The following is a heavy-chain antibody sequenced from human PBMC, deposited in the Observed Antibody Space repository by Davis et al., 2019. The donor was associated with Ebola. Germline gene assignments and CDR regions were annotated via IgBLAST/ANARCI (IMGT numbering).Heavy chain of an antibody. CDR2: ISYDGTKK. J-gene: IGHJ6*02. V-gene: IGHV3-30*14. Sequence: GSLRLSCAASGFTFSIHAMHWVRQAPGKGLEWVAVISYDGTKKYYADSVKGRFTISRGNSKDTLYLQMNSLRPEDTAVYYCARDLADYDVLTANGMDVWGQGTTVTVSS. CDR1: GFTFSIHA. D-gene: IGHD3-9*01. CDR3: ARDLADYDVLTANGMDV.